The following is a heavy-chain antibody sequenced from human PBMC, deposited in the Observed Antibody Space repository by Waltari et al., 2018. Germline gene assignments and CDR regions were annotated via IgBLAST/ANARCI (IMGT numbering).Heavy chain of an antibody. CDR3: ARDQDFKFNI. CDR2: IYSSGNT. V-gene: IGHV4-59*01. J-gene: IGHJ3*02. Sequence: QVQLQESGPGLVKPSETLSLTCSVSGGSISSYFWSWIRQPPGKGLEWIGTIYSSGNTNYQSSLKSRVTMSGDTSKNQFSLKLSSVTAADTAVYYCARDQDFKFNIWGQGSMVTVSS. CDR1: GGSISSYF.